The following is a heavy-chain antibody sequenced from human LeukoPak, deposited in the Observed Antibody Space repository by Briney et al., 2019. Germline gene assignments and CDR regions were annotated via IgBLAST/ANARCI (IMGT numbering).Heavy chain of an antibody. J-gene: IGHJ4*02. CDR2: ISRDGSTT. CDR3: ARGGYYGSGRYYFDS. CDR1: GFTFSTYW. V-gene: IGHV3-74*01. D-gene: IGHD3-3*01. Sequence: GGSLRLSCAASGFTFSTYWMHWVRQVPGKGLLWVSRISRDGSTTNYADSVKGRFTISRDNAKNTLHLQMNSLRAEDTAVYYCARGGYYGSGRYYFDSWGQGTLVTVSS.